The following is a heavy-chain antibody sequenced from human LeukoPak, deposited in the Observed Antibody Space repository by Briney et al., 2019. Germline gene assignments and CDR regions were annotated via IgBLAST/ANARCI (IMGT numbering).Heavy chain of an antibody. CDR1: GFTFSSYG. CDR2: IWYDGSNK. CDR3: AKGPEDTAMDDFDY. J-gene: IGHJ4*02. D-gene: IGHD5-18*01. V-gene: IGHV3-33*06. Sequence: GRSLRLSCAASGFTFSSYGMHWVRQAPGKGLGWVAVIWYDGSNKYYADSVMGRFTISRDNSKNTLYLQMNSLRAEDTAVYYCAKGPEDTAMDDFDYWGQGTLVTVSS.